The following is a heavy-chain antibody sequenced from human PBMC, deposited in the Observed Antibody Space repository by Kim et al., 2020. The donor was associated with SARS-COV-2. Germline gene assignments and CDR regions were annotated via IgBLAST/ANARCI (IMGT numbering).Heavy chain of an antibody. Sequence: GGSLRLSCAASGFTFSSYAMHWVRQAPGKGLEWVAVISYDGSNKYYADSVKGRFTISRDNSKNTLYLQMNSLRAEDTAVYYCARDPRAFSYWGSGFDPWGQGTLVTVSS. D-gene: IGHD3-16*01. CDR2: ISYDGSNK. CDR1: GFTFSSYA. CDR3: ARDPRAFSYWGSGFDP. J-gene: IGHJ5*02. V-gene: IGHV3-30*04.